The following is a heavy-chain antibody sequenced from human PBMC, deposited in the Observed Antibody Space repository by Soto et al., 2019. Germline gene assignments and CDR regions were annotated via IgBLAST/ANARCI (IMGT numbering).Heavy chain of an antibody. D-gene: IGHD3-16*01. CDR1: GGTFSSYA. Sequence: ASVKVSCKASGGTFSSYAISWVRQAPGQGLEWMGGIIPIFGIANYAQKFQGRVTITADKSTSTAYMELSSLRSEDTAVYYCAREARGRGDFDIGGQGKMVTGSS. CDR2: IIPIFGIA. V-gene: IGHV1-69*10. J-gene: IGHJ3*02. CDR3: AREARGRGDFDI.